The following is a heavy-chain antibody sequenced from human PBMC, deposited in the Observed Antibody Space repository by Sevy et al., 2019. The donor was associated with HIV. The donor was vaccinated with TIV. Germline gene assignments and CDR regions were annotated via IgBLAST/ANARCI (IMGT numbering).Heavy chain of an antibody. J-gene: IGHJ5*02. CDR1: GGSISSSSYY. Sequence: SETLSLTCTVSGGSISSSSYYWGWIRQPPGKGLEWIGSIYYSGSTYYNPSLKSRVTISVETSKNQFSLKLSSVTAAETAVYYCARRGYSNYYDSSGYWKNWFDPWGQGTLVTVSS. V-gene: IGHV4-39*01. CDR2: IYYSGST. D-gene: IGHD3-22*01. CDR3: ARRGYSNYYDSSGYWKNWFDP.